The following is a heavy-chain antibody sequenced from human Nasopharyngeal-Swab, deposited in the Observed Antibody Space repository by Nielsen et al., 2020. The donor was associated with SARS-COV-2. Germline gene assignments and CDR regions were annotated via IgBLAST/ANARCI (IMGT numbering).Heavy chain of an antibody. D-gene: IGHD4-11*01. CDR1: GFTFSSYA. J-gene: IGHJ3*02. V-gene: IGHV3-64*01. CDR2: ISSNGGST. CDR3: ARTRRATVTTGAFDI. Sequence: GESLKISCAASGFTFSSYAMHWVRQAPGKGLEYVSAISSNGGSTYYANSVKGRFTIFRDNPKNTLYLQMGSLRAEDMAVYYCARTRRATVTTGAFDIWGQGTMVTVSS.